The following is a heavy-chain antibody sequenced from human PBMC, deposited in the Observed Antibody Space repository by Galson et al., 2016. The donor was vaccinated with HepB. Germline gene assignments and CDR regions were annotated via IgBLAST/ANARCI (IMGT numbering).Heavy chain of an antibody. V-gene: IGHV3-21*01. CDR3: ARHLVLPMVRGVSDY. CDR2: ISGNSVYI. Sequence: SLRLSCAASGFIFSGSSINWVRQAPGKGLEWVSSISGNSVYIYYADSVKGRFTISRDNARNSLYLQMNSLRDDDTAVYYCARHLVLPMVRGVSDYWGQGTRVTVSS. CDR1: GFIFSGSS. D-gene: IGHD3-10*01. J-gene: IGHJ4*02.